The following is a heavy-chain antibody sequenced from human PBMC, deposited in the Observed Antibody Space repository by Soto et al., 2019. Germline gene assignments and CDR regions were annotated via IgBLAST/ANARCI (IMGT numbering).Heavy chain of an antibody. CDR3: ARERPYYGYDY. D-gene: IGHD3-22*01. V-gene: IGHV4-59*01. Sequence: QVQLQESGPGLVKPSETLSLTCSVSGDSSGTYYWSWIRQSPGKGLEWIGYINYSGSTNYNPSLKSRVVISRDTSENQFSLEVSSVTAADTAVDYCARERPYYGYDYWGQGTLVTVSS. J-gene: IGHJ4*02. CDR1: GDSSGTYY. CDR2: INYSGST.